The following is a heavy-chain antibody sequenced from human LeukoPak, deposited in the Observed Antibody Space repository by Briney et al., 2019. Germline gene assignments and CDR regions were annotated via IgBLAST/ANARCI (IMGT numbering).Heavy chain of an antibody. CDR1: GGSISSGNW. J-gene: IGHJ6*03. CDR3: ARGGLSYYYMDV. Sequence: PSETLSLTCAVSGGSISSGNWWSWVRQPPGKGLEWIGEIHHSGNTIYNPSLKSRVTILVDKSKNQVSLKLTSVTAADTAVYYCARGGLSYYYMDVWGKGTTVTVSS. CDR2: IHHSGNT. V-gene: IGHV4-4*02.